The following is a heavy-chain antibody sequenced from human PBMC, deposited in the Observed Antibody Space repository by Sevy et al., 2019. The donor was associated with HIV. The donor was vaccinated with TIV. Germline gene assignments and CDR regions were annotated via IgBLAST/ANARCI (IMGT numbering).Heavy chain of an antibody. CDR3: ARYQTITFGGDHYFDY. D-gene: IGHD3-16*01. J-gene: IGHJ4*02. V-gene: IGHV4-4*07. CDR2: IYTSGST. CDR1: GGSISSYY. Sequence: AESLSLTCTVSGGSISSYYWSWIRQPAGKGLERIGRIYTSGSTNYNPSLKSRVTMSVDASKNQFSLKLRSVTAADTAVYYCARYQTITFGGDHYFDYWGQGTLVSVSS.